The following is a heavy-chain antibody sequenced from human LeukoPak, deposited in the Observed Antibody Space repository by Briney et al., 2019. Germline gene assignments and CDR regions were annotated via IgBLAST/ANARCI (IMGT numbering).Heavy chain of an antibody. J-gene: IGHJ4*02. D-gene: IGHD3-22*01. CDR1: GFTFSSYA. CDR3: AKLSTMIVVVAHFDY. Sequence: GGSLRLSCAASGFTFSSYAMSWVRQAPGKGLEWVSAISGSGGSTYYADSVKGRFTISRDNSKNTLYLQMNSLRAEDTAVYYCAKLSTMIVVVAHFDYWGQGTLSPSPQ. V-gene: IGHV3-23*01. CDR2: ISGSGGST.